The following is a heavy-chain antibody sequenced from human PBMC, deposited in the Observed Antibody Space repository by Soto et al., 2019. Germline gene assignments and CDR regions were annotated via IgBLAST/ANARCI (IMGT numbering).Heavy chain of an antibody. CDR3: AAWEERATEVH. CDR1: VFSFSGYG. V-gene: IGHV3-33*01. Sequence: RGSLLLSCEPSVFSFSGYGMDWVRQAPGKGLEWVAVIWYDASKQFYAASVEGRFTISRDNSKAILYLQMNSLRAEDTAVYYCAAWEERATEVHWGQGTMVTVSS. J-gene: IGHJ4*02. D-gene: IGHD2-15*01. CDR2: IWYDASKQ.